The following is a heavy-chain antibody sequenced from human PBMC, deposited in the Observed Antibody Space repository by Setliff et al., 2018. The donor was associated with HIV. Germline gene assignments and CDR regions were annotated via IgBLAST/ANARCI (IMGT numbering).Heavy chain of an antibody. Sequence: GASVKVSCKASGYTFISYDINWVRQAAGQGLEWVGWMSPNTGNTGYAQKFQGRVTMTTDTSTSTAYMDLRSLRSDDTAVYYCARCSEMLGTPATSSGYYCGWFDPWGQGTLVTVSS. CDR1: GYTFISYD. CDR3: ARCSEMLGTPATSSGYYCGWFDP. D-gene: IGHD3-22*01. CDR2: MSPNTGNT. J-gene: IGHJ5*02. V-gene: IGHV1-8*02.